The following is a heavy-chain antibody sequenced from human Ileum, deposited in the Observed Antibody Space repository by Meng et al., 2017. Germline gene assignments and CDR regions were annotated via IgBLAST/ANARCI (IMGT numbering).Heavy chain of an antibody. V-gene: IGHV4-59*01. CDR2: SHYTGTA. CDR3: ARGYCSGDNCYKTPGF. Sequence: QMQVQESGPGLVKPSGTLSLTCTVSNASINNYYWSWVRQPPGKGLEWIGYSHYTGTANYNPSLRGRVAISVDTSKNQVSLRVTSVTAADTAIYFCARGYCSGDNCYKTPGFWGQGTLVTVSS. D-gene: IGHD2-15*01. J-gene: IGHJ4*02. CDR1: NASINNYY.